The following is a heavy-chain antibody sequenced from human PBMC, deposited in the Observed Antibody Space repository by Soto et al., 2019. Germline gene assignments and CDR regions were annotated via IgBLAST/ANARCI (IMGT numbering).Heavy chain of an antibody. V-gene: IGHV3-48*02. CDR1: GFTFSSYS. J-gene: IGHJ3*02. Sequence: PGGSLRLSCAASGFTFSSYSMNWVRQAPGKGLEWVSYISSSSRTIYYAGSVKGRFTISRDNAKNSLYLQMNSLRDEDTAVYYCARGYCSGGSCYSGDAFDIWGQGTMVTVSS. CDR3: ARGYCSGGSCYSGDAFDI. D-gene: IGHD2-15*01. CDR2: ISSSSRTI.